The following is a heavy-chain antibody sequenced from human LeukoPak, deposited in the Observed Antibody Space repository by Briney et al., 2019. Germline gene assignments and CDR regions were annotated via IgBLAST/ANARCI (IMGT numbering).Heavy chain of an antibody. CDR3: ARADYYGSPGHFGMDV. J-gene: IGHJ6*02. CDR1: GFTFSNYE. CDR2: IGGSGVTK. V-gene: IGHV3-48*03. Sequence: GGSLRLSCAASGFTFSNYEMNWVRQAPGKGPEWFSYIGGSGVTKRYADSVKGRFSISRDNAKNSLDLQMNSLRVEDTGVYYCARADYYGSPGHFGMDVWGRGTTVTVSS. D-gene: IGHD3-10*01.